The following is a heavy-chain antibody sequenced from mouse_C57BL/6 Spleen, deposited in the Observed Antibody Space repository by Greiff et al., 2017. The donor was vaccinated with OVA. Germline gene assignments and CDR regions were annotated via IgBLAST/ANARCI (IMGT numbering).Heavy chain of an antibody. V-gene: IGHV5-4*03. D-gene: IGHD2-1*01. CDR3: ARAYGNYEGFAY. CDR2: ISDGGSYT. CDR1: GFTFSSYA. Sequence: EVMLVESGGGLVKPGGSLKLSCAASGFTFSSYAMSWVRQTPEKRLEWVATISDGGSYTYYPDNVKGRFTISRDNAKNNLYLQMSHLKSEDTAMYYCARAYGNYEGFAYWGQGTLVTVSA. J-gene: IGHJ3*01.